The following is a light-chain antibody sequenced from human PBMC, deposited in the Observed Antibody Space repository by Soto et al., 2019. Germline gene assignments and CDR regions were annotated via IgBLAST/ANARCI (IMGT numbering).Light chain of an antibody. CDR2: TAS. V-gene: IGKV1-8*01. CDR3: QVYFSDALT. CDR1: QGISSH. J-gene: IGKJ4*02. Sequence: AIRMTQSPSSFSASTGDIVTITCRASQGISSHLAWYQVKPGNPPRLPIYTASYLESGVPSRFSGSGSVTYFTLTTGALQSEDFAVYCGQVYFSDALTFGGGTKADFK.